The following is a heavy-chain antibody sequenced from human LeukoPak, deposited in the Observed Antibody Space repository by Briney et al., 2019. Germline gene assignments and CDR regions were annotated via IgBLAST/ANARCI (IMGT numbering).Heavy chain of an antibody. CDR3: ARGSIAVAGTFY. CDR2: INRDGSST. V-gene: IGHV3-74*02. J-gene: IGHJ4*02. CDR1: GFTFSSYW. D-gene: IGHD6-19*01. Sequence: PLVESRGCMVQPGGSLRLSCAASGFTFSSYWMHWVRQAPGKGLVCVSRINRDGSSTSYGDSVKGRFTISRDSAKNTLYLQMNSLRAEDTAVYYCARGSIAVAGTFYWGQGTLVTVSS.